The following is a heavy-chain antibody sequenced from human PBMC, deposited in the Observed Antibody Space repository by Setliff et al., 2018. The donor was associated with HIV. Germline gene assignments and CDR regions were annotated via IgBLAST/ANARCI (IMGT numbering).Heavy chain of an antibody. J-gene: IGHJ4*02. Sequence: GGSLRLSCAASGFNFKTYGMTWVRQAPGKGLDWVAHIGSSNHGIHYTASVQGRFTVSRDNAKSSLYLQMDSLRVEDTSVYYCWSGYTSGRWGQGTLVTVSS. V-gene: IGHV3-48*04. CDR1: GFNFKTYG. CDR2: IGSSNHGI. CDR3: WSGYTSGR. D-gene: IGHD6-19*01.